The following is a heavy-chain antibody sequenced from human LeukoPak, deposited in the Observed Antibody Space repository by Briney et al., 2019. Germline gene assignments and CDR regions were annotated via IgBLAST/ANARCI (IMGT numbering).Heavy chain of an antibody. V-gene: IGHV4-39*01. CDR3: ARHVRQQLPPKAFDY. D-gene: IGHD6-13*01. CDR1: SRSLSSGIYY. J-gene: IGHJ4*02. CDR2: IYYSGNT. Sequence: SETLSLTCTVSSRSLSSGIYYWGRIRQPPGKGLEWIVSIYYSGNTYYNPSLKSRVTISVDTSKNQLSLKLNSVTAADTAVYYCARHVRQQLPPKAFDYWGQGTLVTVSS.